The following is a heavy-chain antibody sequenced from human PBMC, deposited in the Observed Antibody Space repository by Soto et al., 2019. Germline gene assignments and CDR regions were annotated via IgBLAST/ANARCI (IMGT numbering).Heavy chain of an antibody. Sequence: GGSLRLSCAASGFTFSSYGMHWVRQAPGKGLEWVAVIWYDGSNKYYADSVKGRFTISRDNSKNTLYLQMNSLRAEDTAVYYCARDGRDSGSYHPESGYYYYMDVWGKGTTVTVSS. CDR1: GFTFSSYG. V-gene: IGHV3-33*01. CDR3: ARDGRDSGSYHPESGYYYYMDV. D-gene: IGHD3-10*01. J-gene: IGHJ6*03. CDR2: IWYDGSNK.